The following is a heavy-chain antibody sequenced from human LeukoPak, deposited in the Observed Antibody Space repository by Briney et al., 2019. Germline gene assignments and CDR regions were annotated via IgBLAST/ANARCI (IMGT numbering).Heavy chain of an antibody. D-gene: IGHD2-15*01. CDR1: GFTFSSYS. CDR3: AKDADIVVVVAATHNWFDP. V-gene: IGHV3-21*04. Sequence: GGSLRLSCAASGFTFSSYSMNWVRQAPGKGLEWVSSIIISISYIYYADSVKGRFTISRDNAKNSLYLQMNSLRAEDTAVYYCAKDADIVVVVAATHNWFDPWGQGTLVTVSS. J-gene: IGHJ5*02. CDR2: IIISISYI.